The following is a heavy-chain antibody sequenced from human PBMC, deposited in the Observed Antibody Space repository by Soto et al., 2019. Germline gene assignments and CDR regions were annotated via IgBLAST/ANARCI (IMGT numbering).Heavy chain of an antibody. CDR2: ISAYNGNT. CDR1: GYTFTSYG. D-gene: IGHD2-2*02. CDR3: ARDLPGYCSSTSCYTVPGAYYYGMDV. J-gene: IGHJ6*02. V-gene: IGHV1-18*04. Sequence: QVQLVQSGAEVKKPGASVKVSCKASGYTFTSYGISWVRQAPGQGLEWMGWISAYNGNTNYAQKLQGRVTMTTDTSTSTAYMELRSLRSYDTAVYYCARDLPGYCSSTSCYTVPGAYYYGMDVWGQGTTVTVSS.